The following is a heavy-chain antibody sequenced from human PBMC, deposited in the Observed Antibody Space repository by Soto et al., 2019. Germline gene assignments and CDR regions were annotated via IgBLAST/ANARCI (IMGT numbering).Heavy chain of an antibody. V-gene: IGHV4-31*03. Sequence: SETLSLTCTVSGGSISSGGYYWSWIRQHPGKGLEWIGYIYYSGSTYYNPSLKSRVTISVDTSKNQFSLKLSSVTAADTAVYYCVIDPGGRSPDAIHIPGQATIVSVSS. CDR3: VIDPGGRSPDAIHI. J-gene: IGHJ3*02. CDR1: GGSISSGGYY. D-gene: IGHD2-15*01. CDR2: IYYSGST.